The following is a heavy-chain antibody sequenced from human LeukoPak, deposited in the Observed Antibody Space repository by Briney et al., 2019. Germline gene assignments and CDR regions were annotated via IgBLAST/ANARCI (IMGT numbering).Heavy chain of an antibody. CDR1: GFTFSSYG. D-gene: IGHD3-10*01. V-gene: IGHV3-49*04. CDR2: IRSMAHGGTT. CDR3: ARGAMVRGANYYFDY. J-gene: IGHJ4*02. Sequence: GRSLRLSCAASGFTFSSYGMHWVRQAPGKGLEWVSFIRSMAHGGTTEYAASVKGRFTISRDDSKGIAYLQMSSLKTGDTAVYYCARGAMVRGANYYFDYWAREPWSPSPQ.